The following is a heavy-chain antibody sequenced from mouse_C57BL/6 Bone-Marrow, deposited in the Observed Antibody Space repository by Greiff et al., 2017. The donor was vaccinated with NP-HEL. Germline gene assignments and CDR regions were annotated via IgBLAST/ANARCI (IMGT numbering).Heavy chain of an antibody. V-gene: IGHV1-59*01. CDR1: GYTFTSYW. D-gene: IGHD2-4*01. Sequence: QVQLQQPGAELVRPGTSVKLSCKASGYTFTSYWMHWVKQRPGQGLEWIGVIDPSDSYTNYNQKFKGKATLTVDTSSSTAYLQLSSLTSEDAAVYYCARVSTRIKWYAFGDRGKRATVSA. CDR2: IDPSDSYT. J-gene: IGHJ3*01. CDR3: ARVSTRIKWYAF.